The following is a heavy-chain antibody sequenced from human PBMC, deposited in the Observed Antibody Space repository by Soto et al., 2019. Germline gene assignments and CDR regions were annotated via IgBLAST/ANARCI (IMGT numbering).Heavy chain of an antibody. D-gene: IGHD3-3*02. Sequence: ASVTVSCTATGYTFSAYTMNWVRQAPGQSLEWMGWINAGSGNTKYSQNFQGRVSITRDTSASTVYMELTGLTSEDTAVYYCARDTETLGPRANDALDIWGQGTMVTVSS. CDR1: GYTFSAYT. CDR3: ARDTETLGPRANDALDI. CDR2: INAGSGNT. J-gene: IGHJ3*02. V-gene: IGHV1-3*01.